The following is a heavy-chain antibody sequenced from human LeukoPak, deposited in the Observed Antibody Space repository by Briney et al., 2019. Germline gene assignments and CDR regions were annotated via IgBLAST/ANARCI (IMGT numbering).Heavy chain of an antibody. Sequence: ASVKVSCKASGYIFTNYGVNWVRQAPGQGLEWMGWISTYNGNTKYTQKLQGRVTLTTDTSTSTAYMELRSLRSDDTAVYYCARIRKERAAHPPYNWFDPWGQGTLVTVSS. CDR1: GYIFTNYG. V-gene: IGHV1-18*01. CDR3: ARIRKERAAHPPYNWFDP. J-gene: IGHJ5*02. CDR2: ISTYNGNT. D-gene: IGHD6-13*01.